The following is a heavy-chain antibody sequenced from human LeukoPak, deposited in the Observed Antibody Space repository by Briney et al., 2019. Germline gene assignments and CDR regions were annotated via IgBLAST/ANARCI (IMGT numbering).Heavy chain of an antibody. CDR2: INTNTGNP. CDR1: GYTFTSYA. Sequence: ASVKVSCKASGYTFTSYAMNWVRQAPGQGLEWMGWINTNTGNPTYAQGFTGRFVFSLDTSVSTAYLQISSLKAEGTAVYYCARDGRPYYYYDSSGYYYFWFDPWGQGTLVTVSS. J-gene: IGHJ5*02. V-gene: IGHV7-4-1*02. D-gene: IGHD3-22*01. CDR3: ARDGRPYYYYDSSGYYYFWFDP.